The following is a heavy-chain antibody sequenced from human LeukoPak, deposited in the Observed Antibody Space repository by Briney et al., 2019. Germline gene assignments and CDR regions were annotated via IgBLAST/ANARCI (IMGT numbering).Heavy chain of an antibody. V-gene: IGHV1-2*02. J-gene: IGHJ3*02. CDR1: GYTFTGYY. D-gene: IGHD3-10*01. CDR3: ARGPMVRGVPLWAFDI. Sequence: ASVKVSCKASGYTFTGYYMHWVRQAPGQGLEWMGWINPNSGGTNYAQKFQGRVTMTRDTSISTAYVELSRLRSDDTAVYYCARGPMVRGVPLWAFDIWGQGTMVTVSS. CDR2: INPNSGGT.